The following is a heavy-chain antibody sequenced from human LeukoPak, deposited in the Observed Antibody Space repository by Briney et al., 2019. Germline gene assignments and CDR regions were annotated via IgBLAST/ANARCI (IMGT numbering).Heavy chain of an antibody. CDR2: IYSGGST. J-gene: IGHJ4*02. D-gene: IGHD6-13*01. CDR3: ARGLPYSSSPLEY. Sequence: GGSLRLSCAASGFTVSSNYMSWVRQAPGKGLEWVSVIYSGGSTYYADSVKGRFTISRDNSKNTLYLQMNSLRAEDTAVYYCARGLPYSSSPLEYWGQGTLVTVSS. V-gene: IGHV3-53*01. CDR1: GFTVSSNY.